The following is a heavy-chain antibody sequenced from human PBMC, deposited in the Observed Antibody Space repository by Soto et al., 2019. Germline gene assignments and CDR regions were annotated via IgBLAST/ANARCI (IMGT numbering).Heavy chain of an antibody. Sequence: GGSLRLSCAASGFTFSSYAMGWVRQAPGKGLEWVSAISGSGGSTYYADNVKGRFTISRDNSKNTLYLQMNSLKAEDTAVYYCAKSEILWFGELLYPNAFDYWGQGTLVTVSS. CDR2: ISGSGGST. J-gene: IGHJ4*02. D-gene: IGHD3-10*01. CDR3: AKSEILWFGELLYPNAFDY. V-gene: IGHV3-23*01. CDR1: GFTFSSYA.